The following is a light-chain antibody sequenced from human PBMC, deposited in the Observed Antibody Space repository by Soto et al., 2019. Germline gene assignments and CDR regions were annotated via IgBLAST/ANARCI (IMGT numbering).Light chain of an antibody. V-gene: IGLV4-69*01. J-gene: IGLJ2*01. CDR1: SGHRTYA. CDR2: LNSDGRH. CDR3: QTWGTGLLV. Sequence: QLVLTQSPSASASPGASVKLTCTLSSGHRTYAIAWHQQQPEKGPRYLMNLNSDGRHTKGDGIPDRFSGSSSGTERYLTISSLQSEDEADYYCQTWGTGLLVFGGGTKLTVL.